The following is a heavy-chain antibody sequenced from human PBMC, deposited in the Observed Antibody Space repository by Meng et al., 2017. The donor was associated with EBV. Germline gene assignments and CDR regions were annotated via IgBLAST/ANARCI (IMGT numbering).Heavy chain of an antibody. Sequence: QLRESGPGLVRPSEXLSLPCTVSGGAMIPYYWNWIRQFPEKGLEWIGYVHESGNSNYNPSLRDRVTISLDTSKNQFSLELNSVTAADTALYYCARLNQFLEWDFDYWGRGTLVTVAS. J-gene: IGHJ4*02. CDR2: VHESGNS. D-gene: IGHD3-3*01. V-gene: IGHV4-59*01. CDR1: GGAMIPYY. CDR3: ARLNQFLEWDFDY.